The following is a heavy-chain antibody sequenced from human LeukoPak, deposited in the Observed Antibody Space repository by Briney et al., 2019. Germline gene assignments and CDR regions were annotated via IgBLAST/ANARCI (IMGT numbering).Heavy chain of an antibody. CDR3: ARGHRYCTNGICYKRTPSYYYYHMDV. J-gene: IGHJ6*03. D-gene: IGHD2-8*01. V-gene: IGHV4-34*01. CDR1: GGSFSDYY. Sequence: SETLSLTCAVYGGSFSDYYWNWIRQPPGKGLEWIREIYHSGSTNHNPSLKSRVSISVDTSKNQFSLKLSSVTAADTAVYYCARGHRYCTNGICYKRTPSYYYYHMDVWGKGTTVTVSS. CDR2: IYHSGST.